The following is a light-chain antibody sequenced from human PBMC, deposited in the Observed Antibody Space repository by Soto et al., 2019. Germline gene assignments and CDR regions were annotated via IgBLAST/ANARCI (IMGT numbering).Light chain of an antibody. J-gene: IGLJ1*01. V-gene: IGLV2-14*01. Sequence: QSALTQPASVSGSPGQSITISCTGTSSDVGGYNYVSWYQQHPGKAPKLMIYEVSNRPSGXSNRFSGSKSGNTASLTISGLQAEDEADYYCSSYTSSSIDYVFGTGTKLTVL. CDR1: SSDVGGYNY. CDR2: EVS. CDR3: SSYTSSSIDYV.